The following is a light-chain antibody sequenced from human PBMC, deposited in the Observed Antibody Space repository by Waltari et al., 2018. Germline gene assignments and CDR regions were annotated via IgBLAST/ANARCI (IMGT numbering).Light chain of an antibody. V-gene: IGLV1-40*01. CDR2: DNR. CDR1: RSNIGAGYD. Sequence: QSVLTQPPSVSGAPGQRVTISCTGSRSNIGAGYDVHWCQQLPGTAPKLLIYDNRSRPSGVPDRFSGSKSGTSASLAITGLQAEDEAAYYCQSFDNSLSGVVFGGGTKLTVL. CDR3: QSFDNSLSGVV. J-gene: IGLJ2*01.